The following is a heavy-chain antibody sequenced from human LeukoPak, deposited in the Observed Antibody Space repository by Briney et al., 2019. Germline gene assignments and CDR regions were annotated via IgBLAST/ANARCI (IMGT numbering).Heavy chain of an antibody. Sequence: GESLQISCKGSGYSFTSYWIGWVRQMPGKGLEWMGIIYPGDSDTRYSPSFQGQVTISADKSISTAYLQWSSLKASDTAMYYCATGHSSSWFEDYYGMDVWGQGTTVTVSS. J-gene: IGHJ6*02. CDR3: ATGHSSSWFEDYYGMDV. CDR2: IYPGDSDT. CDR1: GYSFTSYW. V-gene: IGHV5-51*01. D-gene: IGHD6-13*01.